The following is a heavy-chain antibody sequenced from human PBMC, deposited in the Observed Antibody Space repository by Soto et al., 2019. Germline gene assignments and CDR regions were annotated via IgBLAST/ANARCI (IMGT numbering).Heavy chain of an antibody. CDR2: ISSSSSYI. CDR3: ASCYGSGSYYKYYYYYGMDV. D-gene: IGHD3-10*01. Sequence: GGSLRLSCAASGFTFSSYSMNWVRQAPGKGLEWVSSISSSSSYIYYADSVKGRFTISRDNAKNSLYLQMNSLRAEDTAVYYCASCYGSGSYYKYYYYYGMDVWGQGTTVTVSS. J-gene: IGHJ6*02. CDR1: GFTFSSYS. V-gene: IGHV3-21*01.